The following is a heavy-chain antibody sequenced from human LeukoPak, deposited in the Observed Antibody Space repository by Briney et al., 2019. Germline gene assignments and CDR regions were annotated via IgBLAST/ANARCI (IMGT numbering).Heavy chain of an antibody. CDR1: GGSISSYY. D-gene: IGHD3-10*01. CDR3: ARTKRITMVRGPRKPFDY. CDR2: IYYSGST. J-gene: IGHJ4*02. Sequence: SETLSLTCTVSGGSISSYYWSWIRQPPGKGLEWIGYIYYSGSTNYNPSLKSRVTISVDTSKNQFSLKLSSVTAADTAVYYCARTKRITMVRGPRKPFDYWGQGTLVTVSS. V-gene: IGHV4-59*12.